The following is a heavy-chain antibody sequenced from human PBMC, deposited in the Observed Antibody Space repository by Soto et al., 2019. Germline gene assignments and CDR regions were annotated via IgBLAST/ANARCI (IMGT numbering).Heavy chain of an antibody. J-gene: IGHJ4*02. D-gene: IGHD3-9*01. CDR3: ARDLLTGYYSPPQDY. V-gene: IGHV3-49*04. CDR2: IRSKAYGGTA. CDR1: GFNFADYV. Sequence: LRLSCATSGFNFADYVLSWVRQAPGKGLEWVGYIRSKAYGGTADYAASVTGRFTISRDDSKSIAYLQMNSLKTEDTAVYYCARDLLTGYYSPPQDYWGQGTLVTVS.